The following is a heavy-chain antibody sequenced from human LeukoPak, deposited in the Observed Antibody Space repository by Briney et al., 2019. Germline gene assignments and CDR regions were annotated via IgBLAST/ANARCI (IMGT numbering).Heavy chain of an antibody. Sequence: ASVKVSCKASGYTFTGYYMHWVRQAPGRGLEWMGWINPNSGGTNYAQKFQGRVTMTRDTSISTAYMELSRLRSDDTAVYYCARVRRVGWLRFGAFDIWGQGTMVTVSS. D-gene: IGHD5-12*01. V-gene: IGHV1-2*02. CDR3: ARVRRVGWLRFGAFDI. J-gene: IGHJ3*02. CDR1: GYTFTGYY. CDR2: INPNSGGT.